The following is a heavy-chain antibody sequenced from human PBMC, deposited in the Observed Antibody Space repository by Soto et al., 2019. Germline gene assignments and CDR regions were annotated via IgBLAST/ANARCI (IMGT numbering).Heavy chain of an antibody. CDR1: GFIVSDNF. V-gene: IGHV3-53*01. CDR2: LYRGGST. D-gene: IGHD3-3*01. CDR3: ARARVEVPAHPRLDAFDI. J-gene: IGHJ3*02. Sequence: LRLSCAASGFIVSDNFMIWVRQAPGRGLEWVSALYRGGSTYYADAVRGRFIISRDNSKNSLFLQMNSLRAEDTAVYYCARARVEVPAHPRLDAFDIWGQGTMVTVSS.